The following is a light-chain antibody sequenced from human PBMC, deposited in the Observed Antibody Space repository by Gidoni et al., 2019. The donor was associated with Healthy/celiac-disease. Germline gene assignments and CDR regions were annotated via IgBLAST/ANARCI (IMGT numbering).Light chain of an antibody. CDR3: QQYGSSPPFT. CDR2: GAS. CDR1: QSVSSSY. J-gene: IGKJ3*01. Sequence: EIVLTHSPGTLSLSPGERATLSCRASQSVSSSYLAWYQQKPGQAPRLLIYGASSRATGIPDRFSGSGSGTDFTLTISRLEPEDFAVYYCQQYGSSPPFTFGPGTKVEIK. V-gene: IGKV3-20*01.